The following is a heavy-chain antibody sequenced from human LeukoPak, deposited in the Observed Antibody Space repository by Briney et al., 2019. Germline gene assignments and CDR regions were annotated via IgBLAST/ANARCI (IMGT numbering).Heavy chain of an antibody. CDR3: ARGWFGELLDAFDI. V-gene: IGHV3-7*04. Sequence: PGGSLRLSCAASGFTFSGYWMGWVRQAPGKGLEWVANIKQDGSEKYYVDSVKGRFTISRDNAKNSLYLQMNSLRAEDTAVYYCARGWFGELLDAFDIWGQGTMVTVSS. CDR1: GFTFSGYW. D-gene: IGHD3-10*01. CDR2: IKQDGSEK. J-gene: IGHJ3*02.